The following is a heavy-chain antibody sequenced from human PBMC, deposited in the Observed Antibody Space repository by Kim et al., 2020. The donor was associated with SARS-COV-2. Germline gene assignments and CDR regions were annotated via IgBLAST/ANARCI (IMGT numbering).Heavy chain of an antibody. V-gene: IGHV4-34*01. CDR2: INHSGST. CDR3: ARVYYYDSSGSYYYYGMDV. CDR1: GGSFSGYY. D-gene: IGHD3-22*01. J-gene: IGHJ6*02. Sequence: SETLSLTCAVYGGSFSGYYWSWIRQPPGKGLEWIGEINHSGSTNYNPSLKSRVTISVDTSKNQFSLKLSSVTAADTTVYYCARVYYYDSSGSYYYYGMDVWGQGTTVTVSS.